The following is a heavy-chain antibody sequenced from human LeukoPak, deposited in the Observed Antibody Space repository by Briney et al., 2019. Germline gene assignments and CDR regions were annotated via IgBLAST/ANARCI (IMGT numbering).Heavy chain of an antibody. D-gene: IGHD2-2*01. V-gene: IGHV4-39*01. J-gene: IGHJ4*02. CDR2: IYYSGST. CDR1: GGSISSSSYY. CDR3: ARLGGYCSSTSCADY. Sequence: SETLSLTCTVSGGSISSSSYYWGWIRQPPGKGLEWIGSIYYSGSTYYNPSLKSRVTISVDTSKDQFSLKLSSVTAADTAVYYCARLGGYCSSTSCADYWGQGTLVTVSS.